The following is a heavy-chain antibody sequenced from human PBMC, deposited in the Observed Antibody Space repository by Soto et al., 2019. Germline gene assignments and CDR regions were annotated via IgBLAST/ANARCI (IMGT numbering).Heavy chain of an antibody. CDR1: GFTFSSYA. V-gene: IGHV3-64D*06. CDR2: ISSNGGST. CDR3: VKIGEVDTAMATSSYFDY. J-gene: IGHJ4*02. D-gene: IGHD5-18*01. Sequence: SLRLSCSASGFTFSSYAMHWVRQAPGKGLEYVSAISSNGGSTYYADSVKGRFTISRDNSKNTLYLQMSSLRAEDTAVYYCVKIGEVDTAMATSSYFDYWGQGTLVTVSS.